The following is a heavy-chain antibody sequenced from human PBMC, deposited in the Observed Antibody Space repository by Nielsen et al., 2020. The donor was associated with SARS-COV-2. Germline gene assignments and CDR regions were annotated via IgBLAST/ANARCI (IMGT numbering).Heavy chain of an antibody. V-gene: IGHV3-11*04. CDR1: GFTLSDYY. CDR2: ISGSGTTI. Sequence: GGSLRLSCVASGFTLSDYYMSWIRQAPGKGLEWISYISGSGTTIYYADSVKGRFTISRDNGKNSLYLQMNSLRAEDTAFYYCARDGWLHPTGYWGQGILVTVSS. J-gene: IGHJ4*02. D-gene: IGHD5-24*01. CDR3: ARDGWLHPTGY.